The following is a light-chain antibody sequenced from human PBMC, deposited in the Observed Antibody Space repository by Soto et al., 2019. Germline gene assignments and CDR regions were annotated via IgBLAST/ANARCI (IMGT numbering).Light chain of an antibody. Sequence: QSVLTQSPSASGSPGQSVTISCTGTSSDIGGYNSVSWYQQHPGKAPKVMIYDVTKRPSGVPDRFSGSKSGNTASLTISGLQAEDETDYYCFSYTSSGTYVFGTGTKVTVL. J-gene: IGLJ1*01. CDR3: FSYTSSGTYV. CDR1: SSDIGGYNS. CDR2: DVT. V-gene: IGLV2-8*01.